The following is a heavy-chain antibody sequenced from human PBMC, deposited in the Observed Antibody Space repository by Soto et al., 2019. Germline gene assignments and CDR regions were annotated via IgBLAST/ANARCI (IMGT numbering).Heavy chain of an antibody. CDR2: IYFSGTT. Sequence: SETLSLTCTVSGGSISSGGYYWSWIRQHPGKGLEWIGTIYFSGTTYYNPSLKSRVTISVDTSKSQFSLKLSSVTAADTAVYYCARGDRSGFSYWLDTGGKGTLVTVS. V-gene: IGHV4-31*03. CDR1: GGSISSGGYY. J-gene: IGHJ5*02. CDR3: ARGDRSGFSYWLDT. D-gene: IGHD3-22*01.